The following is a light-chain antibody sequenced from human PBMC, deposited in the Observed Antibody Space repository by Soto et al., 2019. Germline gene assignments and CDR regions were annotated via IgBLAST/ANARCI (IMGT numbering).Light chain of an antibody. CDR2: VVS. CDR1: QSSSSL. Sequence: DIQMTQSPSSMSASVGDRVTITCRASQSSSSLLNWYQQNPGKAPKLLIYVVSSLQSGVPSRFSGSGSGTNFTHTISGLHPEDFATHFCHQSYTLPYTFGQRTTLAIK. J-gene: IGKJ2*01. V-gene: IGKV1-39*01. CDR3: HQSYTLPYT.